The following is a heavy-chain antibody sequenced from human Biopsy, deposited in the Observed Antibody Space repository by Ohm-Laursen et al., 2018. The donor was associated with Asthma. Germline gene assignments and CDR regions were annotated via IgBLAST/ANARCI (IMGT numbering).Heavy chain of an antibody. V-gene: IGHV1-3*01. CDR1: GYTFINYA. Sequence: GASVKVSCKASGYTFINYAIHWVRQAPGQRLEWMGWINAGNGNTKYSQKFQGRVTITRDTSASTAYMELSSLRSEDTAVYYCARTYYDFLTGQVHDAFAIWGQGTMVTVSS. D-gene: IGHD3-9*01. J-gene: IGHJ3*02. CDR3: ARTYYDFLTGQVHDAFAI. CDR2: INAGNGNT.